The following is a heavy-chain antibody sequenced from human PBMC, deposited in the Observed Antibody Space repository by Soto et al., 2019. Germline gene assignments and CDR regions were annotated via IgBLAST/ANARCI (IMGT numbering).Heavy chain of an antibody. CDR2: IYYSGST. J-gene: IGHJ6*02. V-gene: IGHV4-39*07. D-gene: IGHD6-13*01. CDR3: ARDRYSSSWYPIAYYGMDV. CDR1: RGSISSGTNY. Sequence: SETLSLTCTVSRGSISSGTNYWAWIRQPPGKGLEWIANIYYSGSTFYNPSLKSRVTISVDTSKNQFSLKLSSVTAADTAVYYCARDRYSSSWYPIAYYGMDVWGQGTTVTVSS.